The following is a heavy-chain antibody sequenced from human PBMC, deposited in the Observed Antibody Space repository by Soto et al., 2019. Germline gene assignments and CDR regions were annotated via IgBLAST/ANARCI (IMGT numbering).Heavy chain of an antibody. CDR3: ARAANPGY. CDR2: INHSGST. CDR1: GGSFSGYY. Sequence: PSETLSLTCAVYGGSFSGYYWSWIRQPPGKGLEWIGEINHSGSTNYNPSLKSRVTISVDTSKNQFSLKLSSVTAADTAVYYCARAANPGYWGQGTLVTVSS. J-gene: IGHJ4*02. V-gene: IGHV4-34*01.